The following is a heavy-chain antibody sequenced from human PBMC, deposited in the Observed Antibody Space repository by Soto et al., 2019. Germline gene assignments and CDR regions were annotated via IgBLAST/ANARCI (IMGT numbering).Heavy chain of an antibody. D-gene: IGHD3-3*01. CDR2: IYYSGST. J-gene: IGHJ4*02. CDR1: GGSISSGGYY. V-gene: IGHV4-31*03. Sequence: SETLSLTCTVSGGSISSGGYYWSWIRQHPGKGLEWIGYIYYSGSTYYNPSLKSRVTISVDTSKNQFSLKLSSVTAADTAVYYCARAARLRTYYDFWSGYSHALDYWGQGTLVTVSS. CDR3: ARAARLRTYYDFWSGYSHALDY.